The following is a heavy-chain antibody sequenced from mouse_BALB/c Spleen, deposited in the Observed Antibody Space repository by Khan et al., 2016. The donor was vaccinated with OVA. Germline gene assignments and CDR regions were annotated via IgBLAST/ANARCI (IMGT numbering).Heavy chain of an antibody. CDR3: ARPPIATVVATAYWFVDV. J-gene: IGHJ1*01. CDR2: ISSGATYT. D-gene: IGHD1-1*01. CDR1: GFTFSSYA. V-gene: IGHV5-9-3*01. Sequence: EVHLVESGGGLVKPGGSLKLSCAASGFTFSSYAMSWVRQTPAKRLEWVATISSGATYTFYSDSVKGRFTISRDDAKNTLYLQMSSLRSEDTAMYYCARPPIATVVATAYWFVDVWGAGTTVTVST.